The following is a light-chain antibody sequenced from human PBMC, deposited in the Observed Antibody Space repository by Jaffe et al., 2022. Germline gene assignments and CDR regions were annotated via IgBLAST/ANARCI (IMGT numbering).Light chain of an antibody. V-gene: IGKV1-33*01. CDR1: QDISNN. Sequence: DIQMTQSPSFLSASVGDRVTITCQASQDISNNLNWYQQKPGKAPKFLIYDASNLETGVPSRFSGSGSGTEFTLTISSLQPEDFATYYCQQYDNLSPSLTFGGGTKVEIK. CDR2: DAS. CDR3: QQYDNLSPSLT. J-gene: IGKJ4*01.